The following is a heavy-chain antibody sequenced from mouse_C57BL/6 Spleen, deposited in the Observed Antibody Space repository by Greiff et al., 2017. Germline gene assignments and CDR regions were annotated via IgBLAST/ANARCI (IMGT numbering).Heavy chain of an antibody. V-gene: IGHV1-81*01. CDR1: GYTFTSYG. Sequence: QVQLQQSGAELARPGASVKLSCKASGYTFTSYGISWVKQRTGQGLEWIGEIYPRSGNTYYNEKFKGKATLTADKSSSTAYMELRSLTSEDSAVYFCARSGYYGSSYDYAMDYWGQGTSVTVSS. CDR3: ARSGYYGSSYDYAMDY. D-gene: IGHD1-1*01. J-gene: IGHJ4*01. CDR2: IYPRSGNT.